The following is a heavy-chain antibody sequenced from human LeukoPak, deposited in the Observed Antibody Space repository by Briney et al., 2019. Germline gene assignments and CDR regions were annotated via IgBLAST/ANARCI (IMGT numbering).Heavy chain of an antibody. CDR3: VRRGSGSSSPFAY. CDR1: GFSFSTYA. D-gene: IGHD6-6*01. CDR2: ISGSGETS. Sequence: GGSLRLSYAASGFSFSTYAMSWARQAPGKGLEWVSGISGSGETSYYAASVMGRLTISRDNSNNTLYLQMTSLRADDTAVYYCVRRGSGSSSPFAYWGQGALVIVSS. J-gene: IGHJ4*02. V-gene: IGHV3-23*01.